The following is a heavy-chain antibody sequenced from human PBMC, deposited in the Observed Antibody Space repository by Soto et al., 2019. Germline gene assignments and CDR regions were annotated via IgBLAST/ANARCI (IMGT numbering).Heavy chain of an antibody. D-gene: IGHD3-22*01. V-gene: IGHV4-39*01. J-gene: IGHJ4*02. CDR2: LYYSGST. Sequence: PSETLSLTCTVSGGSISRSSYCWGWIRQPPGKGREGIGSLYYSGSTHYNPSLQRRVTISVDTSKHQFSLKLSSVTAADTAVYYCARRGANYYDSSHFDYWGQGTLVTVS. CDR3: ARRGANYYDSSHFDY. CDR1: GGSISRSSYC.